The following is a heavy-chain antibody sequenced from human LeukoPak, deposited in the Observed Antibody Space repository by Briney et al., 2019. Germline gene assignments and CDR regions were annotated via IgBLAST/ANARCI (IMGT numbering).Heavy chain of an antibody. Sequence: ASVKVSCKASVYTFTGYYIHWVRQAPGQGLECMGWINPNTGGANYVQKFQGRVTMTRDTSISTAYMELSRLTSDDTAVYYCARVARGRDNSGYYWSWFDPWGQGTLVTVSS. D-gene: IGHD3-22*01. V-gene: IGHV1-2*02. CDR3: ARVARGRDNSGYYWSWFDP. J-gene: IGHJ5*02. CDR1: VYTFTGYY. CDR2: INPNTGGA.